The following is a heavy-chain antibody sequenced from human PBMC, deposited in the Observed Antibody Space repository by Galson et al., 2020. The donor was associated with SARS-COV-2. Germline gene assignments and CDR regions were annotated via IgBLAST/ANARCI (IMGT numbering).Heavy chain of an antibody. CDR2: INYSGST. J-gene: IGHJ2*01. V-gene: IGHV4-61*01. CDR3: ARTRWDYDLVTGSFWDFDL. CDR1: GGSVSSDSYY. Sequence: ASETLSLTCTVSGGSVSSDSYYWSWIRQPPGKRLEWMGNINYSGSTNYNPSLKSRVTISVDTSKNQFSLKLSSVTAADTAVYYCARTRWDYDLVTGSFWDFDLWGRGTLVTVSS. D-gene: IGHD3-9*01.